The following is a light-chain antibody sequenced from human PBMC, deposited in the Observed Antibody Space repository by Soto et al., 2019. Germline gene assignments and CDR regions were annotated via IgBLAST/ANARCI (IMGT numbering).Light chain of an antibody. CDR3: QQYGSSLFT. J-gene: IGKJ3*01. CDR2: GVS. Sequence: EIVLTQSPGTLSLSPGERATLSCRASQSVSSNYLAWYQQKPGQAPRLLIYGVSSRATGIPDRFSGSGSGTDFTLTISRLEPEDCAVYYCQQYGSSLFTFGPGTKVDI. V-gene: IGKV3-20*01. CDR1: QSVSSNY.